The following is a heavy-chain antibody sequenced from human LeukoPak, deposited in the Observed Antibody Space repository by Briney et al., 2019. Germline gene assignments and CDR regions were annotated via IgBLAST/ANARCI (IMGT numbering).Heavy chain of an antibody. CDR3: ARDAVEGIQLWLPGAFDI. Sequence: GGSLRLSCAASGFTFKSFGMHWVRQAPGKGLEWVAVISYDGSNKYYADSVKGRFTISRDNSKNTLYLQMNSLRAGDTAVYYCARDAVEGIQLWLPGAFDIGGKGTMAPVFS. CDR1: GFTFKSFG. D-gene: IGHD5-18*01. V-gene: IGHV3-30*03. CDR2: ISYDGSNK. J-gene: IGHJ3*02.